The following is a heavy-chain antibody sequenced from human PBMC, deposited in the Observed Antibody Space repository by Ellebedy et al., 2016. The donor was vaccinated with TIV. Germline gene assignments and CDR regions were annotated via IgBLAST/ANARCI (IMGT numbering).Heavy chain of an antibody. CDR2: ISYDGTNK. Sequence: GGSLRLXXAASGFTFSNYALHWVRQAPGKGLEWVALISYDGTNKYYADSVKGRFTISRDNSKSTLYLQMNSLRAEDTAVYYCARDRGYRSSLYYYYNMDVWGKGTTVTVSS. CDR3: ARDRGYRSSLYYYYNMDV. V-gene: IGHV3-30-3*01. D-gene: IGHD1-1*01. J-gene: IGHJ6*03. CDR1: GFTFSNYA.